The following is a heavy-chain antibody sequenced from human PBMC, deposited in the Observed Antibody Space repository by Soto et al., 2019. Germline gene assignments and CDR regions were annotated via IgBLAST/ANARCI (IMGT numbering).Heavy chain of an antibody. Sequence: GGSLRLSCAASGFTFSSYAMTWVRQARGKGLEWVSAISGSDGSTYYTDSVKGRFTISRDNSKNTLYLQMNGLRAGDTAVYYCAKDPPGYCSSTSCGYYNWFDPWGQGTLVTAPQ. D-gene: IGHD2-2*01. CDR3: AKDPPGYCSSTSCGYYNWFDP. CDR1: GFTFSSYA. V-gene: IGHV3-23*01. J-gene: IGHJ5*02. CDR2: ISGSDGST.